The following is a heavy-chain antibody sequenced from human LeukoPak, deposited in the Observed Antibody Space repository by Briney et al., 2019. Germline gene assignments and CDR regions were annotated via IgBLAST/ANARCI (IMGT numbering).Heavy chain of an antibody. CDR1: GYTLTELS. Sequence: ASVKVSCKVSGYTLTELSIHWVRQAPGKGLEWMGGFDPEDGETIYPQKFQGRVIMTADTSTDTAYMELSSLRSEDTAVYYCARCTFYGDGDAFDLWGQGTMVTVSS. D-gene: IGHD4-17*01. CDR3: ARCTFYGDGDAFDL. CDR2: FDPEDGET. V-gene: IGHV1-24*01. J-gene: IGHJ3*01.